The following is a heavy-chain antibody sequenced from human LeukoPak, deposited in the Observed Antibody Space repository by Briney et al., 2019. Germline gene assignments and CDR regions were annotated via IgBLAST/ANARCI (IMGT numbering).Heavy chain of an antibody. CDR1: GFTFSSYS. CDR3: ARDLFDYMDV. J-gene: IGHJ6*03. Sequence: GGSLRLSCAASGFTFSSYSMNWVRQAPGKGLEWVSYISSSGSTIYYADSVKGRFTISRDNGKNSLYLQMNSLRAEDTALYYCARDLFDYMDVWGKGTTVTVSS. D-gene: IGHD2-21*01. V-gene: IGHV3-48*04. CDR2: ISSSGSTI.